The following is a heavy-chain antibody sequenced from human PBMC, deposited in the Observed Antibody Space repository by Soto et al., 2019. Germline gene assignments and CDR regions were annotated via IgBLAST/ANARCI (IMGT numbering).Heavy chain of an antibody. Sequence: EVQLVESGGGLVQPGRSLRLSCAASGFTFDDYAMHWVRQAPGKGLEWVSGISWNRGSIGYADSVKGRFTISGDNATKTLYLQMHSLRAADTALYYCAKAVAGWYYFDYWGQGTLVTVSS. V-gene: IGHV3-9*01. J-gene: IGHJ4*02. D-gene: IGHD6-19*01. CDR1: GFTFDDYA. CDR2: ISWNRGSI. CDR3: AKAVAGWYYFDY.